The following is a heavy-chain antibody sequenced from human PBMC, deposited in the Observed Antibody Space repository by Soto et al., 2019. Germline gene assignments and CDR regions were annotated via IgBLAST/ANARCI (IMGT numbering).Heavy chain of an antibody. Sequence: PGGSLRLSCAASGFTFSSYWMSWVRQVPGKGLEWVANIKQDGSEKYYVDSVKGRFTISRDNAKNSLYLQMNSLRAEDTAVYYCARSTGVAGRYFDYWGQGTLVTVSS. D-gene: IGHD6-19*01. J-gene: IGHJ4*02. V-gene: IGHV3-7*03. CDR3: ARSTGVAGRYFDY. CDR2: IKQDGSEK. CDR1: GFTFSSYW.